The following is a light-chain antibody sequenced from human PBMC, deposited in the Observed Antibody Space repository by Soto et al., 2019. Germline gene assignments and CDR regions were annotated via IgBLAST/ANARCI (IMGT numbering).Light chain of an antibody. J-gene: IGLJ2*01. CDR3: GTGESSRSAVV. CDR2: DNN. Sequence: QAVLTQPPSVSAAPGQQVTLSCSGGSANIGKNDVSWSQHFPGTAPKLLIYDNNKRPSGIPDRFSGSRSGTSATLDSAGLQTGDEADYSCGTGESSRSAVVVGGGTKLTVL. V-gene: IGLV1-51*01. CDR1: SANIGKND.